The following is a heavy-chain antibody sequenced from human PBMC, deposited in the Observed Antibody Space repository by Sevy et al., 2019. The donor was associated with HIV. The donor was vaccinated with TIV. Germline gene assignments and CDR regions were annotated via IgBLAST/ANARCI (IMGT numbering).Heavy chain of an antibody. CDR1: GGSISNYY. V-gene: IGHV4-4*07. Sequence: SENLSLTCTVSGGSISNYYWSWIRQPAGKGLEWIGRIYISGSTNYNPSVKSRVTMSLDTSKNHFSLKLASVTAADTAVHYCARSPRRRSDYRDSSWGFDYWGHGTLVTVSS. CDR2: IYISGST. D-gene: IGHD4-17*01. CDR3: ARSPRRRSDYRDSSWGFDY. J-gene: IGHJ4*01.